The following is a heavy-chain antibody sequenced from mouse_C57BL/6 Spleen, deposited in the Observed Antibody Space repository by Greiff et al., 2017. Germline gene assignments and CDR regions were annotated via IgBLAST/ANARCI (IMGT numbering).Heavy chain of an antibody. CDR1: GFNIKDYY. J-gene: IGHJ2*01. V-gene: IGHV14-2*01. CDR3: ARTNYFDY. CDR2: IDPEDGET. Sequence: VQLKQSGAELVKPGASVKLSCTASGFNIKDYYMHWVKQRTEQGLEWIGRIDPEDGETKYAPTFQGRATITADTSSNTAYLQLSSLTSEDTAVXYCARTNYFDYWGQGTTLTVSS.